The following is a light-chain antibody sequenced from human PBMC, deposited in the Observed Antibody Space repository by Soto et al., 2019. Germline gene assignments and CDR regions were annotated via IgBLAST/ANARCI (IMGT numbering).Light chain of an antibody. Sequence: EIVLTQAPGTLSLSPLERASLSCSASQSVRNSYLAWYQQKPGQAPRLLISGASSRATGIPDRFSGSGSGTDFTLTINRLEPEDFALYYCQQYGGSPITFGQGTRLEIK. CDR2: GAS. CDR1: QSVRNSY. J-gene: IGKJ5*01. CDR3: QQYGGSPIT. V-gene: IGKV3-20*01.